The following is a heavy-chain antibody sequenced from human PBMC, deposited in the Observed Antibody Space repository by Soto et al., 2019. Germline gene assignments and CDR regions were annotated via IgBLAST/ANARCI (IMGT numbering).Heavy chain of an antibody. J-gene: IGHJ4*02. CDR3: VHRGYMYGNWDHGYFDY. D-gene: IGHD5-18*01. V-gene: IGHV2-5*02. CDR1: GFPLTTSGVG. Sequence: SGPTLVNPTQTLALTCTFSGFPLTTSGVGVGWIRKTPGKALEWLAVIYWDDDKRYSPSLKSRLTITKDTSKNQVVLTMAYMDPVDTATYFCVHRGYMYGNWDHGYFDYWGQGTLVTVSS. CDR2: IYWDDDK.